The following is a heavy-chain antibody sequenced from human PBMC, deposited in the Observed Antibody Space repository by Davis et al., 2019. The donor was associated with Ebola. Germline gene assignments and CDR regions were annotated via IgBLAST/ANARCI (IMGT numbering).Heavy chain of an antibody. Sequence: PGGSLRLSCAASGFTFSDHYMGWVRQAPGKGLEWVGRTRNKANRYTTEYAASVKGRFTISRDDSKNSLYLQMNSLKTEDTAMFYCARVRISGNYDLDVWGQGTTVTVSS. D-gene: IGHD3-10*01. J-gene: IGHJ6*02. CDR3: ARVRISGNYDLDV. V-gene: IGHV3-72*01. CDR2: TRNKANRYTT. CDR1: GFTFSDHY.